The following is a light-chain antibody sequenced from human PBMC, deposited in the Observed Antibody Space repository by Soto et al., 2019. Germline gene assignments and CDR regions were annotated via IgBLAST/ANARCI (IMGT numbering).Light chain of an antibody. CDR1: QSISSN. J-gene: IGKJ4*01. CDR3: QQYNNWPPLT. Sequence: VMTQSPATLSVSPGERATLSCRASQSISSNLAWYQQKLGQAPRLFIFRASSRATGIPARFSGSGSGTDFTLTISRLEPEDFAVYYCQQYNNWPPLTFGGGTKVDI. CDR2: RAS. V-gene: IGKV3-15*01.